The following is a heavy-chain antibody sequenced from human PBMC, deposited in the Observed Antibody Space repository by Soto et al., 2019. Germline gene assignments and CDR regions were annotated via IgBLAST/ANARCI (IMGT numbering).Heavy chain of an antibody. Sequence: QVQLQQSGPGLVKPSQTLSLTCTVSGGSISSDYYHWTWIRQSPGKGLEWIGYIHHSGSILYNPSLKSRLTISVYTSKNHFSLPLTSVTAADTAVYFCAREDDGGDSLDVWGQGTTVTVSS. CDR1: GGSISSDYYH. CDR3: AREDDGGDSLDV. J-gene: IGHJ6*02. V-gene: IGHV4-30-4*08. D-gene: IGHD2-21*02. CDR2: IHHSGSI.